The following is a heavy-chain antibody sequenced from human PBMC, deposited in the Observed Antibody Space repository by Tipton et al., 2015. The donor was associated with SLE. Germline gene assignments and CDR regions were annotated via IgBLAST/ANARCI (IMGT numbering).Heavy chain of an antibody. J-gene: IGHJ1*01. Sequence: GSLRLSCAASGFTFSSYAMSWVRQAPGKGLEWVSGISGRGGSSDYADSVKGRFTISRDNSKNTLYLQMNSLRAEDTAVYYCARDLYISGFWGQGTLVTVSS. CDR2: ISGRGGSS. CDR3: ARDLYISGF. V-gene: IGHV3-23*01. CDR1: GFTFSSYA. D-gene: IGHD6-19*01.